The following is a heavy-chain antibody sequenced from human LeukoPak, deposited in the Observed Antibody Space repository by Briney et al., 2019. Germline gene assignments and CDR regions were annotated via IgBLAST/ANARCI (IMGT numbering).Heavy chain of an antibody. D-gene: IGHD2-2*01. V-gene: IGHV3-30*18. CDR1: GFTFSNYG. CDR3: AKDMDCSSINCHSTNYFDY. Sequence: GGSLRLSCVASGFTFSNYGMHWVRQAPGKGLEWVAVISYDGSNEYYGDSVKGRFTISRENSENTLYLQMNSLGAEDTAVYYCAKDMDCSSINCHSTNYFDYWGQGPPVTVSS. CDR2: ISYDGSNE. J-gene: IGHJ4*02.